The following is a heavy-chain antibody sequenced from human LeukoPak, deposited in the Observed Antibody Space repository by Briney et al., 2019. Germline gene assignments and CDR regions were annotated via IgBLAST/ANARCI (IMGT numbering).Heavy chain of an antibody. D-gene: IGHD5-24*01. V-gene: IGHV2-70*20. J-gene: IGHJ4*02. CDR3: ARSQVEMATMFDY. CDR2: IDWDDDK. Sequence: ESGPTLVNPTQTLTLTCTFSGFSLSTSGMCVSWVRQPPGKALEWLALIDWDDDKYYSTSLKTRLTISKDISKNQVVLTMTNTDPVDTATYYCARSQVEMATMFDYWGQGTLVTVSS. CDR1: GFSLSTSGMC.